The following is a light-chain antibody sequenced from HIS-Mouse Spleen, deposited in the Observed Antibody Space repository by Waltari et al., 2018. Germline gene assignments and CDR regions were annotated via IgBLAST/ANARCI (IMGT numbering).Light chain of an antibody. CDR2: DAS. J-gene: IGKJ4*01. CDR3: QQRSNWFLT. CDR1: QSVSSY. V-gene: IGKV3D-11*02. Sequence: EIVLTQSPATLSLSPGERATLSCRASQSVSSYLAWYQQKTGQAPRLLIYDASNRATGIPARFSGSGPGTDFTLTISSLEPEDFAVYYCQQRSNWFLTFGGGTKVEIK.